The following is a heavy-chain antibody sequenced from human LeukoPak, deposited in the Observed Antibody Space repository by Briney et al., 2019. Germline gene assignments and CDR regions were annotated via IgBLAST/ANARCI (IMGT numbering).Heavy chain of an antibody. V-gene: IGHV3-23*01. J-gene: IGHJ4*02. Sequence: PGGSLRLSCAASGFTFSSYAMSWVRQAPGKGLEWVSAISGSGGSTYYADSVKGRFTISRDNSKNTLYLQMNSLRAEDTAVYYCAKDGSGSYYGYYFDYWGQGTLVTVSS. CDR1: GFTFSSYA. CDR2: ISGSGGST. D-gene: IGHD3-10*01. CDR3: AKDGSGSYYGYYFDY.